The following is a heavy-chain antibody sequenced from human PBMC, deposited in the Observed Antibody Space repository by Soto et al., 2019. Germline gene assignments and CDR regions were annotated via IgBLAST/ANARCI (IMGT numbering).Heavy chain of an antibody. CDR3: ARDRYITGTTLFLGY. CDR2: INAGNGNT. Sequence: QVPLVQSGAEVKKPGASVKVSCKASGYTFTSYAMHWVRQAPGQRLEWMGWINAGNGNTKYSQKFQGRVTITRDTSASTAYMELSSLRSEDTAVYYCARDRYITGTTLFLGYWGQGTLVTVSS. V-gene: IGHV1-3*01. CDR1: GYTFTSYA. D-gene: IGHD1-20*01. J-gene: IGHJ4*02.